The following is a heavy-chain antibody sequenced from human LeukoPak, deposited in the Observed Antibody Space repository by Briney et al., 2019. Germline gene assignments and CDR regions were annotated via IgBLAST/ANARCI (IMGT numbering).Heavy chain of an antibody. V-gene: IGHV4-39*07. CDR1: GASISRTTYY. Sequence: SETLSLTCTVSGASISRTTYYWGWFRQPPGKGLEWIATMFYSGYTYYNPSLKSRVTISMDTSENQVSLKLSFVTAADTALYYCAKEPTGDKSFDSWGQGTLVTVSS. J-gene: IGHJ4*02. D-gene: IGHD7-27*01. CDR2: MFYSGYT. CDR3: AKEPTGDKSFDS.